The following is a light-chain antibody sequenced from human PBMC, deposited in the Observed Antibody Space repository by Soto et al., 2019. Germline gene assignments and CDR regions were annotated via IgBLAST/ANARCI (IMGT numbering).Light chain of an antibody. CDR1: SRDIEAYDY. CDR2: EVN. CDR3: CYFAGSYYV. J-gene: IGLJ1*01. V-gene: IGLV2-11*01. Sequence: QSALTQPRSVSGSPGQSVAISCTGTSRDIEAYDYVSWYQQHPGKAPKLIISEVNKRPSGVSYRFSGSKSGNTASLTISGLEDEDEADYYCCYFAGSYYVFGTGTKLTVL.